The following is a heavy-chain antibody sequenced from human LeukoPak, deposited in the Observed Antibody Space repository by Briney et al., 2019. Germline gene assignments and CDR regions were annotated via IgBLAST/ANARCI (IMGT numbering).Heavy chain of an antibody. V-gene: IGHV4-61*01. CDR1: GFSVTTDSYC. Sequence: SETLSLTCTVSGFSVTTDSYCWGWIRQPPGKGLEWIGYDYCGGNTNYDPSLKRRVTISVDTSKNQFSLTLTSVAAADTAVYFCARDHFGSLDSWGQGILVTVSS. D-gene: IGHD3-10*01. CDR2: DYCGGNT. J-gene: IGHJ4*02. CDR3: ARDHFGSLDS.